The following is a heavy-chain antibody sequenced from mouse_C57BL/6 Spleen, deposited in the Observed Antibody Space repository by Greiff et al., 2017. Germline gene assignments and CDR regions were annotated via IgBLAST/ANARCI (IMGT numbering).Heavy chain of an antibody. V-gene: IGHV1-85*01. CDR2: IYPRDGST. D-gene: IGHD2-1*01. Sequence: QVQLKESGPELVKPGASVKLSCKASGYTFTSYDINWVKQRPGQGLEWIGWIYPRDGSTKYNEKFKGKAKLTVDTSSSTAYMELHSLTSEDSAVYFCAGNYAFDYWGQGTTLTVSS. CDR3: AGNYAFDY. J-gene: IGHJ2*01. CDR1: GYTFTSYD.